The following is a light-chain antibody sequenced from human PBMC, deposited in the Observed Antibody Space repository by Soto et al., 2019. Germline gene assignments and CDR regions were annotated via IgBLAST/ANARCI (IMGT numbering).Light chain of an antibody. Sequence: EIVLTQSPVTLSLSPGERATLSCRASQSVSSYLAWYQQKPGQAPRLLIYDASNRATGIPVRFSGSGSGTDFTLTISSLEPEDFAVYYCQQRSNWPWTFGQGTKV. CDR3: QQRSNWPWT. V-gene: IGKV3-11*01. CDR2: DAS. CDR1: QSVSSY. J-gene: IGKJ1*01.